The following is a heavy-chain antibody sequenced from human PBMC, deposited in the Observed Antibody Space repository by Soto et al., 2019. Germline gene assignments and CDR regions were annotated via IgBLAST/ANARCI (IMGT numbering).Heavy chain of an antibody. CDR2: IYSGGDT. J-gene: IGHJ6*03. CDR3: AKDIGASLYYYYMDV. CDR1: GFIVSSNY. V-gene: IGHV3-53*05. D-gene: IGHD6-6*01. Sequence: PGGSLRLSCAASGFIVSSNYMTWVRQAPGKGLEWVSVIYSGGDTYYADSVKGRFTISRDNSKNTLYLQMNSLRAEDTALYYCAKDIGASLYYYYMDVWGKGTTVTVSS.